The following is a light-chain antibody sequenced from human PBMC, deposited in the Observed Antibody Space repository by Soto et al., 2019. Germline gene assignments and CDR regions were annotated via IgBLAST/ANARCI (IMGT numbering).Light chain of an antibody. J-gene: IGKJ2*01. CDR2: GAS. Sequence: ESMLTQSPGTLSLSPGERATLSCRASQSVSTRYLAWYQQKPGQAPRLLIYGASIRATGLPDRFSGSGSGTEFQLTISRLQPEDFAVYYCHQFGSSPPAFTFGQGTKLEI. CDR1: QSVSTRY. CDR3: HQFGSSPPAFT. V-gene: IGKV3-20*01.